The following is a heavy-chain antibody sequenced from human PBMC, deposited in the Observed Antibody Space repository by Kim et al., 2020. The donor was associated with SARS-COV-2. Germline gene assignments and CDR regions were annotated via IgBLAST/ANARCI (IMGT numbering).Heavy chain of an antibody. D-gene: IGHD3-22*01. CDR3: VCGYYRPTPPGTFDV. V-gene: IGHV1-2*06. J-gene: IGHJ3*01. CDR1: GYTFTGYY. Sequence: ASVKVSCKASGYTFTGYYMHWVRQAPGQGLEWMGRINPNSGGTNYAQQFQGRVTMTRDTSISTAYMELSSLRSDDTAVYYCVCGYYRPTPPGTFDVWGQGKMVTVSS. CDR2: INPNSGGT.